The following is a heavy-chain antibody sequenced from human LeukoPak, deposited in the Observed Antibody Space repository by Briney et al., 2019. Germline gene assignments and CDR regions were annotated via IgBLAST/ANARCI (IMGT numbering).Heavy chain of an antibody. D-gene: IGHD5-12*01. J-gene: IGHJ4*02. CDR1: GFTFSSYG. CDR2: ISYDGSNK. CDR3: TKEGVATTLDY. V-gene: IGHV3-30*18. Sequence: GGSLRLSCAASGFTFSSYGMHWVRQAPGKGLEWVAVISYDGSNKYCADSVKGRFTISRDNSKNTLYLQMNSLRAEDTAVYYCTKEGVATTLDYWGQRTLVTVSS.